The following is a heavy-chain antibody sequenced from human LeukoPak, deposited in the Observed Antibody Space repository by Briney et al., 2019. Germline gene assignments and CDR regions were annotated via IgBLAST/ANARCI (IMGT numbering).Heavy chain of an antibody. CDR2: ISSSSSYT. D-gene: IGHD6-13*01. CDR3: ARENAAAGNDY. V-gene: IGHV3-11*05. J-gene: IGHJ4*02. CDR1: GGSISSSSYY. Sequence: LSLTCTVSGGSISSSSYYWGWIRQAPGKGLEWVSYISSSSSYTNYADSVKGRFTISRDNAKNSLYLQMNSLRAEDTAVYYCARENAAAGNDYWGQGTLVTVSS.